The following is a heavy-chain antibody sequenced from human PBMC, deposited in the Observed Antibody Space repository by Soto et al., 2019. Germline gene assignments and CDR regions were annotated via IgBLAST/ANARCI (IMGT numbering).Heavy chain of an antibody. D-gene: IGHD6-19*01. V-gene: IGHV3-64D*06. CDR3: VKEGYMRSDWYGQFDY. Sequence: PGGSLRLSCSASGFTFNSYAMHWVRQAPGKGLEFVSAISSYGADRYYADSVKGRFAISRDNSKNTLYLQMSSLRAEDTALYYCVKEGYMRSDWYGQFDYWGQGALVTVYS. J-gene: IGHJ4*02. CDR1: GFTFNSYA. CDR2: ISSYGADR.